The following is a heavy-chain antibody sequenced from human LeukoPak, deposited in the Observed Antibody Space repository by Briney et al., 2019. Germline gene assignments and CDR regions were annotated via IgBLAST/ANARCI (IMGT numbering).Heavy chain of an antibody. CDR3: ARDPPSDSNWYPDY. CDR1: GFMFSTYW. CDR2: INQDGSHK. D-gene: IGHD6-13*01. Sequence: PGGSLRLSCAASGFMFSTYWMSWVRQAPGKGREWVANINQDGSHKNYVESAKGRFTVSRDNAKNLLYLQMNGLSAEDTATYYCARDPPSDSNWYPDYWGQGILVAVSS. J-gene: IGHJ4*02. V-gene: IGHV3-7*01.